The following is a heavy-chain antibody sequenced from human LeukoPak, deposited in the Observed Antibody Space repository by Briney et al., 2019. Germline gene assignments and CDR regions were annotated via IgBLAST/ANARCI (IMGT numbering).Heavy chain of an antibody. CDR3: AKDSSSSNYYYGMDV. D-gene: IGHD6-6*01. CDR2: ISGSAGNT. V-gene: IGHV3-23*01. Sequence: GGSLRLSCAASGFTFSSYAMNWVRQAPGKGLEWVSTISGSAGNTYYGDSVKGRFTISRDNSKNMLFLQMNGLRAADTAVYYCAKDSSSSNYYYGMDVWGQGTTVTVSS. J-gene: IGHJ6*02. CDR1: GFTFSSYA.